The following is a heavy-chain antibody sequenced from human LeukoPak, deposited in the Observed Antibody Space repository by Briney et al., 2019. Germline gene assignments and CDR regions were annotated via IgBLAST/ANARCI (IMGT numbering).Heavy chain of an antibody. CDR1: GGTFSSYA. D-gene: IGHD6-19*01. CDR2: IIPIFGTA. CDR3: ARGRWLARQEKLIFDY. V-gene: IGHV1-69*13. J-gene: IGHJ4*02. Sequence: GASVKVSCKASGGTFSSYAISWVRQAPGQGLEWMGGIIPIFGTANYAQKFQGRVTITADESTSTAYMELSSLRSEDTAVYYCARGRWLARQEKLIFDYWGQGTLVTVSS.